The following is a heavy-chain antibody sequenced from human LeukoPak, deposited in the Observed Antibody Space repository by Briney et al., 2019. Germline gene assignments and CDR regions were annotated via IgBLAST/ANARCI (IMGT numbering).Heavy chain of an antibody. CDR3: ARGSRYYGSGSYPIKRRCYFDY. CDR2: INHSGIT. CDR1: GGSFSGYY. Sequence: PSETLSLTCAVYGGSFSGYYWSWIRQPPGKGLEWIGEINHSGITNYNPSLKSRVTISVDTSKNQFSLKLSSVTAADTAVYYCARGSRYYGSGSYPIKRRCYFDYWGQGTLVTVSS. J-gene: IGHJ4*02. D-gene: IGHD3-10*01. V-gene: IGHV4-34*01.